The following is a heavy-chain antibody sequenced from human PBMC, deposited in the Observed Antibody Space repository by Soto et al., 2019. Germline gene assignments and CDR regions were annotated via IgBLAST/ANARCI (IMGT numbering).Heavy chain of an antibody. CDR2: ISVYTGNT. CDR1: GYTFTSYG. CDR3: ARDRCTTDRCYTHHFDV. Sequence: QVQLVQSGGEVTKPGASVKVSCKSSGYTFTSYGVSWVRQAPGQGLEWLGWISVYTGNTKQAQKFQDRVTLTTEASTSTAYMELRSLRSDDTAVYYCARDRCTTDRCYTHHFDVRGQGTTVTVSS. D-gene: IGHD2-8*01. V-gene: IGHV1-18*04. J-gene: IGHJ6*02.